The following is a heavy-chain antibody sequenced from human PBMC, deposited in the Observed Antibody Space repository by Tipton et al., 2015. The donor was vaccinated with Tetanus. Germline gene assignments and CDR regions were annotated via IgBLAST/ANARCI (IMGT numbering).Heavy chain of an antibody. J-gene: IGHJ4*02. CDR3: ARANNDYPKKGPFDY. D-gene: IGHD5-12*01. Sequence: TLSLTCTVAGDSISSGGYYWTWIRQPPGKEPEWVGYVYHNGNTNYHPSLKGRLTISVDTSKNQFSLNLKSVITADTAIYYCARANNDYPKKGPFDYWGQGILVTVSS. CDR1: GDSISSGGYY. V-gene: IGHV4-61*08. CDR2: VYHNGNT.